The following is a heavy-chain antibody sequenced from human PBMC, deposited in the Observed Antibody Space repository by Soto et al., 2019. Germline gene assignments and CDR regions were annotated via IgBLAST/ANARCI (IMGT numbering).Heavy chain of an antibody. J-gene: IGHJ4*02. D-gene: IGHD4-17*01. CDR3: GRSHGAGSY. Sequence: QVRLVESGGDLVKPGESLRLSCVASGFTFIEYYMNWVRQAPGKGLEWISYISSTGKNIYYSDSVKGRFIVSRDNAKNSLFLQMNSLTADDTAVYYCGRSHGAGSYWGQGTRVTVSS. CDR2: ISSTGKNI. CDR1: GFTFIEYY. V-gene: IGHV3-11*01.